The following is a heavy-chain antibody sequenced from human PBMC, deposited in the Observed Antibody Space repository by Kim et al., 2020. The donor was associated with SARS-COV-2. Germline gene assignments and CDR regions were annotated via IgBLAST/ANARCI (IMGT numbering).Heavy chain of an antibody. CDR2: INSGGSST. CDR1: GFTFSSYC. J-gene: IGHJ4*02. V-gene: IGHV3-74*01. CDR3: ATSIAVTGFDD. Sequence: GGSLRLSCAASGFTFSSYCMHWVRQAPGKGLVWVSRINSGGSSTSYADSVKGRFTISRDNAKNTLYLQMNSLRAEDTAVYYCATSIAVTGFDDWGQGTLVTVSS. D-gene: IGHD6-19*01.